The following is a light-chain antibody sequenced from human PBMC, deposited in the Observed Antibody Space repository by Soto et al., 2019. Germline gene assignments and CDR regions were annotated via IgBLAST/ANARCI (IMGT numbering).Light chain of an antibody. CDR2: LGS. Sequence: DIVMTQSPLSLPVTPGEPASISCRSSQSLLHSNGYNYLDWYLQRPGQSPQLLIYLGSNRASGVPDRFSGSASGTDFTLKISRVEAEYVGVYYCMQALQTQWTFGQGTKVEIK. V-gene: IGKV2-28*01. CDR3: MQALQTQWT. CDR1: QSLLHSNGYNY. J-gene: IGKJ1*01.